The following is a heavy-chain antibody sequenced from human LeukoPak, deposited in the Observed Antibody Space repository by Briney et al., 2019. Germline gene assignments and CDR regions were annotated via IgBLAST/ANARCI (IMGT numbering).Heavy chain of an antibody. CDR1: GGSFSGYY. Sequence: SETLSLTCAVYGGSFSGYYWSWIRQPPGKGLEWIGEINHSGSTNYNPSLKSRVTISVDTSKNQFSLKLSSVTAVDTAVYYCARGRLGPQDIVVVPAAQDAYYFDYWGQGTLVTVSS. D-gene: IGHD2-2*01. V-gene: IGHV4-34*01. CDR2: INHSGST. J-gene: IGHJ4*02. CDR3: ARGRLGPQDIVVVPAAQDAYYFDY.